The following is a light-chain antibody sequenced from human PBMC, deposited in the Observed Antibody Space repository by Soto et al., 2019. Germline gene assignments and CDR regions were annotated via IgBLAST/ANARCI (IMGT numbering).Light chain of an antibody. J-gene: IGKJ1*01. CDR1: QSVGSK. Sequence: EIMMTQSPATLPVSPGQRVTLSCRASQSVGSKLAWYQQKPGRAPRLLIYGASTRATGIPARFSGSGSGTEFTLTISSLQSEDFAVYYCQQYNNWPRTFGQGTKVDIK. V-gene: IGKV3-15*01. CDR3: QQYNNWPRT. CDR2: GAS.